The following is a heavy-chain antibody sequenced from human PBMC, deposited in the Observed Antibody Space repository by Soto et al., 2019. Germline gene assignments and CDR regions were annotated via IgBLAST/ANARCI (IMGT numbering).Heavy chain of an antibody. CDR2: ISVYNGNT. D-gene: IGHD3-22*01. Sequence: QVKLVQSGAEVKTPGASVKVSCKASGYTFTSYGISWVRQAPGQGLEWMGWISVYNGNTNYAQKLQGRVTMTTDTYTSTAYMELRSLRSYDTAVYYCARVGLRYYYDSSAWGWFDPWGQGTLVTVSS. CDR1: GYTFTSYG. CDR3: ARVGLRYYYDSSAWGWFDP. J-gene: IGHJ5*02. V-gene: IGHV1-18*01.